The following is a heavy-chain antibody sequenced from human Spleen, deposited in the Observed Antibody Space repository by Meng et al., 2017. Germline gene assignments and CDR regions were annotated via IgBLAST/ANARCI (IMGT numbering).Heavy chain of an antibody. V-gene: IGHV1-18*01. Sequence: ASVKVSCKASGYTFTSYGISWVRQAPGQGLEWMGWISAYNGNTNYAQKLQGRVTMTTDTSTSTAYMELRSLRSDDTAVYYCARGRGYCSGGSCYSFFILDYWGQGTLVTVSS. CDR1: GYTFTSYG. CDR2: ISAYNGNT. D-gene: IGHD2-15*01. J-gene: IGHJ4*02. CDR3: ARGRGYCSGGSCYSFFILDY.